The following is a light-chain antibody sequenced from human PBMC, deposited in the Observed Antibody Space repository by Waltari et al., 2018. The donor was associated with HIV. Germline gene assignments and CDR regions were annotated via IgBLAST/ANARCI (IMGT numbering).Light chain of an antibody. V-gene: IGKV1-39*01. CDR2: AAF. CDR1: QSISNY. J-gene: IGKJ1*01. CDR3: QQSYSAPRT. Sequence: DIQMTQSPSSLSASVGDRVTITCQASQSISNYLNWYQQKPGKAPKLLIYAAFSLQSGVPSSFSGSGSGTDFTLTISSLQPEDFATYYCQQSYSAPRTFGQGTKVEIK.